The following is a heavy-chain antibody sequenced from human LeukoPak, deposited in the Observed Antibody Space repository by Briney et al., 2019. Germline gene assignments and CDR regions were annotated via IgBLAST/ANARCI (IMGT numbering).Heavy chain of an antibody. CDR3: AKGADIYYDYMDV. V-gene: IGHV3-43D*03. J-gene: IGHJ6*03. CDR2: ISWDGGST. Sequence: GGSLRLSCAASGFTFDDYAMHWVRQAPGKGLEWVSLISWDGGSTYYADSVKGRFTISRDNSKNSLYLQMNSLRAEDTALYYCAKGADIYYDYMDVWGKGTTVTVSS. CDR1: GFTFDDYA. D-gene: IGHD6-19*01.